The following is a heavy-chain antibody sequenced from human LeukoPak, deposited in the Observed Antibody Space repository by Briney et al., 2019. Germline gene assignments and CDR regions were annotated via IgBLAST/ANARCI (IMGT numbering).Heavy chain of an antibody. D-gene: IGHD3-22*01. V-gene: IGHV4-34*01. CDR2: INHSGST. CDR1: GGSFSGYY. CDR3: ASAMIGVPDVAFDI. Sequence: PSETLSLTCAVYGGSFSGYYWSWIRQPPGKGLEWIGEINHSGSTNYNPSLKSRVTISVDTSKNQFSLKLSSVTAADTAVYYCASAMIGVPDVAFDIWGQGTMVTVSS. J-gene: IGHJ3*02.